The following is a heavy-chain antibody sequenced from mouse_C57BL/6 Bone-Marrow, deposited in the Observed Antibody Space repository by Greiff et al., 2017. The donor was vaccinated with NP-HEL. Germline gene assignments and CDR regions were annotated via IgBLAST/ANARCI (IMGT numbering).Heavy chain of an antibody. CDR1: GYSITSDY. J-gene: IGHJ2*01. Sequence: VQLQQSGPGLAKPSQTLSLTCSVTGYSITSDYWNWIRQFPGNNLEYMGYISYSGSTYYNPSLKSRLSITRDTSKNQYYLQLKSVTTEDTATYYCARSSYYYGSSPFDYWGQGTTLTVSS. D-gene: IGHD1-1*01. CDR3: ARSSYYYGSSPFDY. V-gene: IGHV3-8*01. CDR2: ISYSGST.